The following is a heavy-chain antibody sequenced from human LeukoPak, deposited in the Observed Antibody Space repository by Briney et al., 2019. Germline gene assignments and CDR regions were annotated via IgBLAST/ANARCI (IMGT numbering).Heavy chain of an antibody. Sequence: GECLQISCKASGYSFTSYWIGWVRQMPGKGLEWMGIIYPGDSDTRYSPSFQGQVTISADKSINTAYLQWSSLKASDTAIYCCARRGEAMDPFDYWGQGTLVTVSS. CDR3: ARRGEAMDPFDY. D-gene: IGHD5-18*01. CDR2: IYPGDSDT. CDR1: GYSFTSYW. V-gene: IGHV5-51*01. J-gene: IGHJ4*02.